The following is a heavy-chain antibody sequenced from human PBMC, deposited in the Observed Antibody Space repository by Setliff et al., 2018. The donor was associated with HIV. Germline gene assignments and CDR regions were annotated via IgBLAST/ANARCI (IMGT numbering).Heavy chain of an antibody. Sequence: SETLSLTCTVSGGSFTTYYWSWLRQPPGKELEWIGYFYTSGSTNYNPSLKSRVTISIDTSKNQFSLKLNAVIAADTAVYYCARRPPLTTGREYYFDFWGQGTLVTVSS. CDR2: FYTSGST. J-gene: IGHJ4*02. V-gene: IGHV4-4*09. CDR1: GGSFTTYY. D-gene: IGHD1-1*01. CDR3: ARRPPLTTGREYYFDF.